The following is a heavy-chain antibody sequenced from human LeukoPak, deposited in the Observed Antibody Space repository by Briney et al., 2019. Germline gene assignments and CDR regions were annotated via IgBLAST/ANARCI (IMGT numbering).Heavy chain of an antibody. CDR2: IYYSGST. V-gene: IGHV4-39*01. D-gene: IGHD6-6*01. Sequence: PSETLSLTCTVSGGSISSSSYYWGWIRQPPGKGLEWIGSIYYSGSTYYNPSLKSRVTISVDTSKNQFSLKLSSVTAADTAVYYCASIAFPRGYRSSYYFDYWGQGTLVTVSS. CDR3: ASIAFPRGYRSSYYFDY. CDR1: GGSISSSSYY. J-gene: IGHJ4*02.